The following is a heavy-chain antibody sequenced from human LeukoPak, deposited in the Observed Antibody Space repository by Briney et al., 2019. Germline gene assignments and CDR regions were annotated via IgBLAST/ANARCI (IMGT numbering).Heavy chain of an antibody. CDR3: AKDLSRAVAADWFDP. CDR2: ISDSGGST. CDR1: GFTFSNYD. D-gene: IGHD6-19*01. Sequence: GSLRLSCAASGFTFSNYDMSWVRQAPGKGLEWVSSISDSGGSTYYADSVKGRFTITRDNSKNTLYLQMTNLRAADTAVYYCAKDLSRAVAADWFDPWDQGSLVTVSS. J-gene: IGHJ5*02. V-gene: IGHV3-23*01.